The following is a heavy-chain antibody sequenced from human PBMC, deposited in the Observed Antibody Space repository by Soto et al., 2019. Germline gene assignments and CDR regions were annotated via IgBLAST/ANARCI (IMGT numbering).Heavy chain of an antibody. CDR1: GYSFPGYW. V-gene: IGHV5-51*01. J-gene: IGHJ4*02. CDR3: ARQAATVATVPLLYFDP. D-gene: IGHD1-1*01. Sequence: GESLKISCKASGYSFPGYWIGWVRQMPGKGLEWMGIIYPDNSDTRYSPSFQGQVTISADKSINTAYLQWSSLKASDTAMYFCARQAATVATVPLLYFDPWGQGTLVTVS. CDR2: IYPDNSDT.